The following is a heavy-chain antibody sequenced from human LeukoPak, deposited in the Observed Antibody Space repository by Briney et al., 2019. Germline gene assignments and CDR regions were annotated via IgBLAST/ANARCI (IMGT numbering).Heavy chain of an antibody. V-gene: IGHV4-4*07. CDR2: IYTSGST. CDR1: GGSISSYY. J-gene: IGHJ6*03. D-gene: IGHD3-3*01. CDR3: AREATFGVVIMRYYYYYYMDV. Sequence: PETLSLTCTVSGGSISSYYWSWIRQPAGKGLEWIGRIYTSGSTNYNPSLKSRVTMSVDTSKNQFSLKLSSVTAADTAVYYCAREATFGVVIMRYYYYYYMDVWGKGTTVTVSS.